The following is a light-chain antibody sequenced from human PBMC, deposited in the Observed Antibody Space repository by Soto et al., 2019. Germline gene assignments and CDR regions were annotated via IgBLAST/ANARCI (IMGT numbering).Light chain of an antibody. Sequence: QSVLTQPPSASGSPGQSVTISCTGTSSDVGGYNYVSWYQQHPGKVPKLMIYEVNNRPSGVSNRFSGSKSGNTASLTISGLQAEDEADYYCNSYTSSGTFWVFGGGTKLTVL. CDR3: NSYTSSGTFWV. CDR2: EVN. J-gene: IGLJ3*02. CDR1: SSDVGGYNY. V-gene: IGLV2-14*01.